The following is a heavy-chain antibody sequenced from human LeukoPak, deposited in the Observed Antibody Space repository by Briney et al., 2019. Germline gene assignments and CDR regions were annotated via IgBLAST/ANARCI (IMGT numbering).Heavy chain of an antibody. CDR2: IYYSGST. Sequence: PSETLSLTCTVSGGSISSGDYYWSWIRQPPGKGLEWIGYIYYSGSTYYNPSLKSRVTISVDTSKNQFSLKLSSVTAADTAVYYCARLVDYCGGDCYSSYYMDVWGKGTTVTVSS. CDR3: ARLVDYCGGDCYSSYYMDV. J-gene: IGHJ6*03. D-gene: IGHD2-21*01. CDR1: GGSISSGDYY. V-gene: IGHV4-30-4*08.